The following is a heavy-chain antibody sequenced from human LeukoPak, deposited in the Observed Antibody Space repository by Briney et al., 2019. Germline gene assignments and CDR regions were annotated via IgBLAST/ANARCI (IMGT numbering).Heavy chain of an antibody. D-gene: IGHD3-9*01. Sequence: ASVKVSCKASGYTFITHGLTWVRQAPGQGLEWMGWISAYNGNTIYAQTLQDRLTMTTDTSTSTAYMELRSLRSDDTAVYYCARGRLRYLDWTRAYSDYWGQGTLVAVSS. CDR3: ARGRLRYLDWTRAYSDY. CDR2: ISAYNGNT. CDR1: GYTFITHG. J-gene: IGHJ4*02. V-gene: IGHV1-18*01.